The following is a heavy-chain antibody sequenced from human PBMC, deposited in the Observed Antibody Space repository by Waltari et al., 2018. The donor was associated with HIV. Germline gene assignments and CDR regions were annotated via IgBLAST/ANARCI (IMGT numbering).Heavy chain of an antibody. V-gene: IGHV4-34*01. CDR2: VSHSGIV. J-gene: IGHJ5*02. CDR1: GSSVNHDY. CDR3: AGGSGTFSRSRGRFDP. D-gene: IGHD3-3*02. Sequence: VHLQQWGAGLVKPTETLSLTCAIYGSSVNHDYWSWLRQSPGKGLEWIGEVSHSGIVNYNPSLESRVSIFEDTSKNQFSLNVTSMTAADTAVYYCAGGSGTFSRSRGRFDPWGQGTLVIVSS.